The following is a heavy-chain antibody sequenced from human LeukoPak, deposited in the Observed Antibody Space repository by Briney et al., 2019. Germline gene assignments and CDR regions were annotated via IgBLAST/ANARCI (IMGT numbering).Heavy chain of an antibody. Sequence: SETLSLXCTVSGGSSITRSYYWGWLRQPPGKGPEWIGSIYYSGITYYNPSLKSRVTISVDTSKNQFSLKLSSVTAADTAVYYCARHDYSNEDPDAFDIWGQGTMVTVSS. CDR2: IYYSGIT. D-gene: IGHD4-11*01. CDR3: ARHDYSNEDPDAFDI. J-gene: IGHJ3*02. CDR1: GGSSITRSYY. V-gene: IGHV4-39*01.